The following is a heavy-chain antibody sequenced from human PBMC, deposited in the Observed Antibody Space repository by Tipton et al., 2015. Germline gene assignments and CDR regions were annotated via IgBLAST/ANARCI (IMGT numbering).Heavy chain of an antibody. D-gene: IGHD3-3*01. V-gene: IGHV4-31*03. CDR1: GDSISSGGYY. Sequence: TLSLTCTVSGDSISSGGYYWTWIRQHPVRGLEWIGYIYNTGSVYYNPSLQSRLSISIDTSKDQFSLTLNSVTAADTAVYYCTNYVFGVIPSGVYWGQGTLVTVSS. CDR3: TNYVFGVIPSGVY. CDR2: IYNTGSV. J-gene: IGHJ4*02.